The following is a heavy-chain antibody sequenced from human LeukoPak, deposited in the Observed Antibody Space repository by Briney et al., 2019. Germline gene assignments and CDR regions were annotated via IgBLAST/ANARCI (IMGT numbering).Heavy chain of an antibody. V-gene: IGHV1-2*02. Sequence: VTXSCKASGYTFTGYYMHWVRQAPEQGLEWMGWINPNSGGTNYAQKFQGRVTMTRDTSISTAYMELSRLRSDDTAVYYCATAPAGWLVPFDHWGQGTLVTVSS. J-gene: IGHJ4*02. CDR1: GYTFTGYY. D-gene: IGHD6-19*01. CDR2: INPNSGGT. CDR3: ATAPAGWLVPFDH.